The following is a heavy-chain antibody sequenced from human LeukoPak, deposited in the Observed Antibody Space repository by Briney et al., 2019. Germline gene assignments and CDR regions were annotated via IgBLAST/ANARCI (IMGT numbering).Heavy chain of an antibody. D-gene: IGHD2-15*01. CDR1: GYTFTSYY. V-gene: IGHV1-46*01. CDR3: ARDLSCSGGSCYSGRRFDP. CDR2: INPSGGST. Sequence: ASVKVSCKASGYTFTSYYMHWVRQAPGQGLEWMGIINPSGGSTSYAQKFQGRVTMTRDMSTSTVYMELSSLRSEDTAVYYCARDLSCSGGSCYSGRRFDPWGQGTLVTVSS. J-gene: IGHJ5*02.